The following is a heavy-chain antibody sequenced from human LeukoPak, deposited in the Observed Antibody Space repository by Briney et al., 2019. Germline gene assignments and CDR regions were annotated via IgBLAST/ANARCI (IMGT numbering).Heavy chain of an antibody. CDR2: ISSSSSTI. V-gene: IGHV3-48*01. CDR1: GFTFSSYS. Sequence: AGGSLRLSCAASGFTFSSYSMNWVRQAPGKGLEWVSYISSSSSTIYYADSVKGRFTISRDNAKNSLYLQMNSLRAEDTAVYYCAREARQPSLYYYYYYYMDVWGKGTTVTVSS. CDR3: AREARQPSLYYYYYYYMDV. J-gene: IGHJ6*03. D-gene: IGHD1-14*01.